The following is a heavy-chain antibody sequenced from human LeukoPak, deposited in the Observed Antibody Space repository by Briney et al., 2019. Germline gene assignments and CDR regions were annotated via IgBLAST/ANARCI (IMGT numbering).Heavy chain of an antibody. D-gene: IGHD5-24*01. Sequence: GASVKVSCKASGYTFTSYDINWVRQATGQGLEWMGWMNPNSGNTGYAQKFQGRVTITRNTSISTAYVELSSLTSEDTAVYFCARGSSEEMATIAYWGQGTLITVSS. J-gene: IGHJ4*02. CDR2: MNPNSGNT. CDR1: GYTFTSYD. V-gene: IGHV1-8*03. CDR3: ARGSSEEMATIAY.